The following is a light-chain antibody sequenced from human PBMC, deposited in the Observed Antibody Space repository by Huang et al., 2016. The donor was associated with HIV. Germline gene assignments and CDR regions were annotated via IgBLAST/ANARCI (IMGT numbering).Light chain of an antibody. Sequence: EIVLTQAPATLSLFPGERATLSCRASQNVNNYLAWYQQRPGQAPRPLIYDAFNRATGIPARFSGSGSGTNFTLSINSLEPEDFAIYYCQQRSNWLFGPGTRVEVK. CDR1: QNVNNY. V-gene: IGKV3-11*01. CDR3: QQRSNWL. CDR2: DAF. J-gene: IGKJ3*01.